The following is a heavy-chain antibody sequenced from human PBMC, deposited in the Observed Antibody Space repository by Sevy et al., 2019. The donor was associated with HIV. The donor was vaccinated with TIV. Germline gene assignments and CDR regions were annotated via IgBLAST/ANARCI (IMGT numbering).Heavy chain of an antibody. CDR1: GGTFSSYA. Sequence: ASVKVSCKASGGTFSSYAISWVRQAPGQGLEWMGGTIPIFGTANYAQKFQGRVTITADESTSTAYMELSSLRSEDTAVYYCARRTYCGGDCYEYFQHWGQGTLVTVSS. CDR3: ARRTYCGGDCYEYFQH. D-gene: IGHD2-21*02. J-gene: IGHJ1*01. V-gene: IGHV1-69*13. CDR2: TIPIFGTA.